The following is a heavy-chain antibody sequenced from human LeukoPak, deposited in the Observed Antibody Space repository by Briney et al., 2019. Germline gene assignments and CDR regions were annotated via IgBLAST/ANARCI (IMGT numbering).Heavy chain of an antibody. Sequence: GGSLRLSCAASGFTFGSYAMSWVRQAPGKGLEWVSAISGSGGSTYYADSVKGRFTISRDNSKNTLYLQMNSLRAEDTAVYYCAKTRVTTVTREYFDYWGQGTLVTVSS. D-gene: IGHD4-17*01. CDR2: ISGSGGST. CDR3: AKTRVTTVTREYFDY. CDR1: GFTFGSYA. J-gene: IGHJ4*02. V-gene: IGHV3-23*01.